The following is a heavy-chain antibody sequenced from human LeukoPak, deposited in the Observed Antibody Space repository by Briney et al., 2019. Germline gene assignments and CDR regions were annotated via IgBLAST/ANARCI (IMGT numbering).Heavy chain of an antibody. J-gene: IGHJ4*02. V-gene: IGHV1-24*01. D-gene: IGHD4-17*01. CDR3: ARGTTVTSDY. CDR1: GYTLTELS. CDR2: FDPEDGET. Sequence: GASVKVSCKVSGYTLTELSMHWVRQAPGKGLEWMGGFDPEDGETIYAQKFQGRVTMTTDTSTSTAYMELRSLRSDDTAVYYCARGTTVTSDYWGQGTLVTVSS.